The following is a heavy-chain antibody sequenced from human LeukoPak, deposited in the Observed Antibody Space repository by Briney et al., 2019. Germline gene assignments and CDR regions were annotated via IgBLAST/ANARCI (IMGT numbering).Heavy chain of an antibody. J-gene: IGHJ4*02. V-gene: IGHV4-31*03. Sequence: SQTLSLTCTVSGGSISSGGYYWSWIRLHPGKGLEWIGYIYYSGSTYYNPSLKSRVTISVDTSKNQFSLKLSSVTAADTAVYYCARGAPRYDSSGYYHPVDYWGQGTLVTVSS. D-gene: IGHD3-22*01. CDR2: IYYSGST. CDR1: GGSISSGGYY. CDR3: ARGAPRYDSSGYYHPVDY.